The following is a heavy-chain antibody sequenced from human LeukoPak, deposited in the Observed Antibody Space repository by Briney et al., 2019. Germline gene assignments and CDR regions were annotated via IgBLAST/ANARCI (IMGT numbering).Heavy chain of an antibody. D-gene: IGHD6-19*01. V-gene: IGHV3-66*01. Sequence: GRSLRLSCAASGLTVRRNYMGWVRQAPGKGLEWVSVIYSGGSTYYADSVKGRFTISRDNSKNTLYLQMNSLRAEDTAVYYCARDSRQWLVPGNWFDPWGQGTLVTVSS. J-gene: IGHJ5*02. CDR3: ARDSRQWLVPGNWFDP. CDR1: GLTVRRNY. CDR2: IYSGGST.